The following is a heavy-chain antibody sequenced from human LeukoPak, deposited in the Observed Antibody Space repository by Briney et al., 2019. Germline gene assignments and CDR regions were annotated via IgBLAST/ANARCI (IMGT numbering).Heavy chain of an antibody. CDR1: GFTFSNYW. CDR3: ARVAWSSGWFYDY. CDR2: IKHDGSQK. J-gene: IGHJ4*02. Sequence: PGGSLRLSCAASGFTFSNYWMGWVRQAPGKGLEWVANIKHDGSQKYFVDSVKGRFTISRDNAKNSLYLQMNSLRAEDTAVYYCARVAWSSGWFYDYWGQGTLVTVSS. D-gene: IGHD6-19*01. V-gene: IGHV3-7*05.